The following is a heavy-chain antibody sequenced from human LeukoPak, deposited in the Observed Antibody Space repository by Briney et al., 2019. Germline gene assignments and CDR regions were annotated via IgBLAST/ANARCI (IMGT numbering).Heavy chain of an antibody. CDR1: GFSFDNYA. V-gene: IGHV3-9*01. CDR2: ISWNSAKI. D-gene: IGHD6-13*01. Sequence: GGSLRLSCAASGFSFDNYAMHWVRQAPGKGLEWVSGISWNSAKIGYADSVKGRFTISRDNAKNSLYVQMNSLRAEDTALYYCAKDIDSSSSWTGVDYWGQGTLVTVSS. J-gene: IGHJ4*02. CDR3: AKDIDSSSSWTGVDY.